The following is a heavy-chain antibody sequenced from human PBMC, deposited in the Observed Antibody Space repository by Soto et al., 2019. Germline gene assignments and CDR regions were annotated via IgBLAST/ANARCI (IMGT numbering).Heavy chain of an antibody. Sequence: ASVKVSCKASGYTFTSYDINWVRQATGQGLEWMGWISAYNGNTNYAQKLQGRVTMTTDTSTSTAYMELRSLRSDDTAVYYCARNAPYDSSGYYYFYAFDIWGQGTMVTVSS. V-gene: IGHV1-18*01. CDR3: ARNAPYDSSGYYYFYAFDI. J-gene: IGHJ3*02. CDR2: ISAYNGNT. CDR1: GYTFTSYD. D-gene: IGHD3-22*01.